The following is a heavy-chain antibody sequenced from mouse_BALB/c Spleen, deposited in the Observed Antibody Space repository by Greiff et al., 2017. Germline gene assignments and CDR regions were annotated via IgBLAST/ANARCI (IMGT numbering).Heavy chain of an antibody. J-gene: IGHJ4*01. D-gene: IGHD2-4*01. V-gene: IGHV5-12-2*01. CDR3: ARHYDYGYYAMDY. CDR1: GFTFSSYT. Sequence: EVKLVESGGGLVQPGGSLKLSCAASGFTFSSYTMSWVRQTPEKRLEWVAYISNGGGSTYYPDTVKGRFTISRDNAKNTLYLQMSSLKSEDTAMYYCARHYDYGYYAMDYWGQGTSVTVSS. CDR2: ISNGGGST.